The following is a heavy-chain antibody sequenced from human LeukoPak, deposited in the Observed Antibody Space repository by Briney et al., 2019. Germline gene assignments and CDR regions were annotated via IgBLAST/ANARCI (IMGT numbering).Heavy chain of an antibody. CDR2: IYYSGST. CDR3: ARDSTVVTPGGFYYGMDV. V-gene: IGHV4-59*01. CDR1: GGSISSYY. D-gene: IGHD4-23*01. Sequence: PSETLSLTCTVSGGSISSYYWSWLRQPPGKGLEWIGYIYYSGSTNYNPSLKSRVTISVDTSKNQFSLKLSSVTAADTAVYYCARDSTVVTPGGFYYGMDVWGQGTTVTVSS. J-gene: IGHJ6*02.